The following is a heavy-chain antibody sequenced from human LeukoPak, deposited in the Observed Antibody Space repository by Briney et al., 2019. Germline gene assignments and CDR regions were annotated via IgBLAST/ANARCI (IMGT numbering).Heavy chain of an antibody. D-gene: IGHD3-10*02. V-gene: IGHV3-48*03. CDR1: GFTFSSYE. CDR2: ISSSGSTI. Sequence: QPGGSLRHSCAASGFTFSSYEVNWVRQAPGKGLEWVSYISSSGSTIYYADSVKGRFTISRDNAKNSLYLQMNSLRAEDTAVYYCAELGITMIGRVWGKGTTVTISS. CDR3: AELGITMIGRV. J-gene: IGHJ6*04.